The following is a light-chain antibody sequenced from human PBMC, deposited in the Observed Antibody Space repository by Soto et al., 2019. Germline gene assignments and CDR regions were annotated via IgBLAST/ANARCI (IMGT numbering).Light chain of an antibody. CDR3: QQYNNWLRR. CDR2: GAS. CDR1: QSVSSN. J-gene: IGKJ1*01. V-gene: IGKV3-15*01. Sequence: IVMTQAPTTLSVSPGERATLSCRASQSVSSNLAWYQQKPGQAPRLLIYGASTRATGIPARFSGSGSGTGFTLTISSLQSEDFAVYYCQQYNNWLRRFGQGTKV.